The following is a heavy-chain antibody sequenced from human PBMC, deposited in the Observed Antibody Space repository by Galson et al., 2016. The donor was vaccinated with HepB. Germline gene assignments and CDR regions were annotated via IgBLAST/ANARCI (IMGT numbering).Heavy chain of an antibody. CDR2: IHHSGTT. Sequence: SETLSLTCVVSGDSLISDNRWSWVRQPPGKGLEWIGEIHHSGTTNYNPSLRSRVTISIDQSKNQFSLELTSVTAADTAVYYCAGHGAISPYRRNWFDPWGQGALVTVSS. V-gene: IGHV4-4*02. CDR3: AGHGAISPYRRNWFDP. D-gene: IGHD1-26*01. J-gene: IGHJ5*02. CDR1: GDSLISDNR.